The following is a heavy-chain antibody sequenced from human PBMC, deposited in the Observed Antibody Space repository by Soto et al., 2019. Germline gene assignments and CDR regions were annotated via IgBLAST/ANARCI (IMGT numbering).Heavy chain of an antibody. CDR1: GVSVSSSD. D-gene: IGHD6-6*01. CDR2: IYSGVST. CDR3: GTSSRNPYPFAMDV. V-gene: IGHV3-53*01. Sequence: PGGSLRLSCAASGVSVSSSDMSWVRQVPGEGLEGGSVIYSGVSTHDADYVKGRFTVSRHTSQTTVDLQMNSLRVADTAVYYCGTSSRNPYPFAMDVWGQGTSGT. J-gene: IGHJ6*02.